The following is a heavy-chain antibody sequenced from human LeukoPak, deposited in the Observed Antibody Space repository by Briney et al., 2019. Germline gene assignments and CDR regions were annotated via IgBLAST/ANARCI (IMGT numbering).Heavy chain of an antibody. Sequence: SETLSLTCAVSGGSITTNDFDWAWIRQPPGQGFEWIATISSSGKAYYYPSLMSRVTISVDTSKNQFSLDVTPVTAANTGLFYCARFKGGTGFDYWGRGILVIVS. CDR2: ISSSGKA. V-gene: IGHV4-39*01. J-gene: IGHJ4*02. D-gene: IGHD1-26*01. CDR1: GGSITTNDFD. CDR3: ARFKGGTGFDY.